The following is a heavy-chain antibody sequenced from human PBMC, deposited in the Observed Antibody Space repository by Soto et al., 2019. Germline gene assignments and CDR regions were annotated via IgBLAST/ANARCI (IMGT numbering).Heavy chain of an antibody. CDR3: ARVNSSGYYYLDYYGMDV. J-gene: IGHJ6*02. CDR1: GGSISSGGYY. CDR2: IYYSGST. D-gene: IGHD3-22*01. Sequence: SETLSLTCTVSGGSISSGGYYWSWIRQHPGKGLEWIGYIYYSGSTYYNPSLKSRVTISVDTSKNQFSLKLSSVTAADTAVYYCARVNSSGYYYLDYYGMDVWGQGTTVTVSS. V-gene: IGHV4-31*03.